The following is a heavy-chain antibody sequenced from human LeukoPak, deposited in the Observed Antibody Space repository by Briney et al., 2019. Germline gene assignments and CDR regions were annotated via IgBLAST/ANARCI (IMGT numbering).Heavy chain of an antibody. J-gene: IGHJ4*02. Sequence: PSETLSLTCTVSGDSISSGTNYWSWIRQPAGKGLKWIGRVHASGSTNYNPSLKGRVTISVDTSKNQLSLRLSSVSAADTALYFCARDDRIVKGSDYWGQGTLVTVSS. D-gene: IGHD2-15*01. V-gene: IGHV4-61*02. CDR2: VHASGST. CDR3: ARDDRIVKGSDY. CDR1: GDSISSGTNY.